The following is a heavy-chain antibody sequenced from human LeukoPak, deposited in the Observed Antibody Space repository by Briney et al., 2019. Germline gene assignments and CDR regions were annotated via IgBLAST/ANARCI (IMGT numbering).Heavy chain of an antibody. V-gene: IGHV3-23*01. J-gene: IGHJ6*02. CDR1: GFTFSSYA. D-gene: IGHD2-2*01. CDR3: AKDLGSSTSCCAYYYGMDV. Sequence: PGGSLRLSCAASGFTFSSYALSWVRQAPGKGLEWVSAISGSGGSTYYADSVKGRFTVSRDNSKNTLYLQMNSLRAEDTAVYYGAKDLGSSTSCCAYYYGMDVWGQGTTVTVSS. CDR2: ISGSGGST.